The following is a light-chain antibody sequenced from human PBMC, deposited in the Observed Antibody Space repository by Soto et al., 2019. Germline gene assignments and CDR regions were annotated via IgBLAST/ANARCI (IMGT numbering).Light chain of an antibody. J-gene: IGKJ2*01. CDR1: QSISGW. CDR2: DAS. V-gene: IGKV1-5*01. CDR3: QQYNSNSHT. Sequence: DIQMTQSPSTLSASVGDRVTITCRASQSISGWLAWYQQKPGKPPKLLIFDASSLEPGVPQRFSGSGSGTEFSLTISSLQPDDFATYYCQQYNSNSHTFGQGTILEMK.